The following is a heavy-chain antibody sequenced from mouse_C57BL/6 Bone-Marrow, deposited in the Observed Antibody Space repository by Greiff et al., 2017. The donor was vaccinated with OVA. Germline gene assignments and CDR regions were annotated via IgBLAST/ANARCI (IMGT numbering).Heavy chain of an antibody. Sequence: EVQVVESGGGLVKPGGSLKLSCAASGFTFSSYAMSWVRQTPEKRLEWVATISDGGSYTYYPDNVKGRFTISRDNAKNNLYLQMSHLKSEDTAMYSCARGLLGYYAMDYWGQGTSVTVSS. D-gene: IGHD4-1*01. V-gene: IGHV5-4*01. J-gene: IGHJ4*01. CDR2: ISDGGSYT. CDR1: GFTFSSYA. CDR3: ARGLLGYYAMDY.